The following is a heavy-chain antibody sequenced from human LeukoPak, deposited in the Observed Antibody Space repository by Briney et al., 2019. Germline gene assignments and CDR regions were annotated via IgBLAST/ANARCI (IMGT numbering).Heavy chain of an antibody. CDR1: GFTFSSYW. D-gene: IGHD2-2*01. J-gene: IGHJ4*02. Sequence: PGRSLRLSCAASGFTFSSYWMHWVRQAPGKGLVWVSRINSDGSSTSYADSVKGRFTISRDNAKNSLYLQMNSLRAEDTAVYYCARDVGYCSSTSCYAYFDYWGQGTLVTVSS. CDR3: ARDVGYCSSTSCYAYFDY. CDR2: INSDGSST. V-gene: IGHV3-74*01.